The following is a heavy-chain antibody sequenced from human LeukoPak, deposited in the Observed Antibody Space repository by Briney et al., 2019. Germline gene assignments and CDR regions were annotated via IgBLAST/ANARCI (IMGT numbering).Heavy chain of an antibody. V-gene: IGHV4-4*07. J-gene: IGHJ5*02. CDR1: GGSINSY. D-gene: IGHD3-10*01. Sequence: SETLSLTWTVSGGSINSYWSWMRQPAGKGLEWIGRISGSGTITYNPALQSRLSISIDTSKNQFSLKLMSVTAADTAVYYCARDSGTTGEVKFDPWGQGTLVTVSS. CDR2: ISGSGTI. CDR3: ARDSGTTGEVKFDP.